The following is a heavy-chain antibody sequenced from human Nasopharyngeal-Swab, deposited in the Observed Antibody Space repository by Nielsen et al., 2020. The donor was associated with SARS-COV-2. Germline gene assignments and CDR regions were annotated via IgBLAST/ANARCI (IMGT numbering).Heavy chain of an antibody. CDR1: GGSISSGSYY. J-gene: IGHJ6*02. CDR2: IDYGGRT. CDR3: ARDRPNYGMDV. V-gene: IGHV4-39*02. Sequence: SETLSLTCTVSGGSISSGSYYWGWLRQPPGKGLEWIGSIDYGGRTHYNPSLKSRVTISVDTSKNQFSLKVTSVTAADTSVYYCARDRPNYGMDVWGRGTTVTVS.